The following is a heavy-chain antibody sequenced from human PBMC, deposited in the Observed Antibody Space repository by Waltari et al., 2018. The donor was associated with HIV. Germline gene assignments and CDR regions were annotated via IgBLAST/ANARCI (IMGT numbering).Heavy chain of an antibody. CDR1: GFTFSSYA. J-gene: IGHJ4*02. CDR3: ARPMNYGDYPYYFDY. D-gene: IGHD4-17*01. CDR2: ISYDGRNK. V-gene: IGHV3-30*01. Sequence: QVQLVASGGGVVQPGRSLRLSCAASGFTFSSYAMHWVRQAPGKGLECVAVISYDGRNKYYADSVKCRFTISRDNSKNTLYLQMNSLRAEDTAVYYCARPMNYGDYPYYFDYWGQGTLVTVSS.